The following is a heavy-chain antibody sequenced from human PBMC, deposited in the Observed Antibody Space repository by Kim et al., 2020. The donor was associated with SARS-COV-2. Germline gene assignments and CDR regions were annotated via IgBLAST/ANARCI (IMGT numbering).Heavy chain of an antibody. D-gene: IGHD3-10*01. Sequence: SETLSLTCTVSGGSISSSSYYWGWIRQPPGKGLEWIGSIYYSGSTYYNPSLKSRVTISVDTSKNQFSLKLSSVTAADTAVYYCASLGGSGSYSVTDYWGQGTLVTVSS. CDR2: IYYSGST. J-gene: IGHJ4*02. V-gene: IGHV4-39*07. CDR3: ASLGGSGSYSVTDY. CDR1: GGSISSSSYY.